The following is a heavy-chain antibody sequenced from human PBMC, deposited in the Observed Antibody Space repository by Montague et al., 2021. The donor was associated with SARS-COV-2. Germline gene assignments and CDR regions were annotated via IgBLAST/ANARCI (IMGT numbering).Heavy chain of an antibody. Sequence: TLSLTCTVSGGSISSGDYYWSWVRQPPGKGLEWIGYIYYSGSTYYNPSLKSRVTISVDTSKNQFSLKLSSVTAADTAVYYCARVRGITMIVVVIAGAFDIWGQGTMVTVSS. CDR1: GGSISSGDYY. V-gene: IGHV4-30-4*01. D-gene: IGHD3-22*01. J-gene: IGHJ3*02. CDR3: ARVRGITMIVVVIAGAFDI. CDR2: IYYSGST.